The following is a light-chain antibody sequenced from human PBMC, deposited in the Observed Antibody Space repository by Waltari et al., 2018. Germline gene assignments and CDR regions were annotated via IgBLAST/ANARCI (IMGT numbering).Light chain of an antibody. CDR1: SSAVGSYKL. J-gene: IGLJ2*01. CDR3: CSYAGSSTFVV. CDR2: EGS. Sequence: QSALTQPASVSGSPGQSITISCTGTSSAVGSYKLVSWYQQHPGKAPKLMIYEGSKRPAGVSNRISGSKSGNTASLTISGLQAEDEADYYCCSYAGSSTFVVFGGGTKLTVL. V-gene: IGLV2-23*01.